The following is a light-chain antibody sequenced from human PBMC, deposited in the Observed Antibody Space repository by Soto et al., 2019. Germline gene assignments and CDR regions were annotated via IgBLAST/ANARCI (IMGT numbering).Light chain of an antibody. CDR3: CSYAGSSTYV. CDR1: SSDVGSYNL. V-gene: IGLV2-23*02. CDR2: EVS. J-gene: IGLJ1*01. Sequence: ALTQPASVSGSPGQSITISCTGISSDVGSYNLVSWYQQHPGKAPKLMIYEVSKRPSGVSNRFSGSKSGITASLTISGLQAEDEADYYCCSYAGSSTYVFGTGTKVTV.